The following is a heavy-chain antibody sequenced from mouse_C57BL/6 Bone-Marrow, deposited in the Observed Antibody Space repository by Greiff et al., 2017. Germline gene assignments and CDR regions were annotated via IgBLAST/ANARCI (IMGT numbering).Heavy chain of an antibody. CDR1: GFTFSSYA. V-gene: IGHV5-4*01. CDR2: ISDGGSYT. CDR3: ARDYTTVVAPGDAMDY. J-gene: IGHJ4*01. D-gene: IGHD1-1*01. Sequence: EVHLVESGGGLVKPGGSLKLSCAASGFTFSSYAMSWVRQTPEKRLEWVATISDGGSYTYYPDNVKGRFTISRDNAKNNLYRQMSHLKSEDTAMYYCARDYTTVVAPGDAMDYWGQGTSVTVSS.